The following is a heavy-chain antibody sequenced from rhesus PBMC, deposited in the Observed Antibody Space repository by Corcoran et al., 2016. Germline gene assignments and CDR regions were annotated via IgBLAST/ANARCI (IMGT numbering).Heavy chain of an antibody. Sequence: QVQLQESGPGLVKPSETLSLTCAVSGGSSSGSYWGWIRQPPGKGLEWIGYISGSSGSTDYNPSLKRRVNISTDTSKNQFSLKLSSVTAADAAVYYCARDLDGYFDLWGPGTPITISS. V-gene: IGHV4-165*01. D-gene: IGHD3-3*01. J-gene: IGHJ2*01. CDR2: ISGSSGST. CDR3: ARDLDGYFDL. CDR1: GGSSSGSY.